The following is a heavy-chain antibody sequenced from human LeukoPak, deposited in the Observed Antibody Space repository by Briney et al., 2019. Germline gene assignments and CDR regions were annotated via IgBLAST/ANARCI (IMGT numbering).Heavy chain of an antibody. V-gene: IGHV3-11*06. CDR3: AREGERTVDY. CDR1: GFTFSDYY. J-gene: IGHJ4*02. CDR2: ISSSSSYT. Sequence: GRTLRLSCAASGFTFSDYYMSWIRQAPGKGLEWVSYISSSSSYTNYADSVKGRFTISRDTAKSSLYLQMNSLRAEDTAVYYCAREGERTVDYWGQGTLVTVSS. D-gene: IGHD1-14*01.